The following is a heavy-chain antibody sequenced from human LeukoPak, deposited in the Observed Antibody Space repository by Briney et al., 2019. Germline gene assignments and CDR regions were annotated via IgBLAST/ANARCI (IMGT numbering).Heavy chain of an antibody. J-gene: IGHJ2*01. V-gene: IGHV1-18*01. CDR2: ISAYNGNT. Sequence: ASVKVSCKASGYTFTSYGISWVRQAPGQGLEWMGWISAYNGNTSYAQKLQGRVTMTTDTSTSTAYMELRSLRSDDTAVYYCARVYYDILTGYYRAWYFDLWGRGTLVTVSS. CDR3: ARVYYDILTGYYRAWYFDL. D-gene: IGHD3-9*01. CDR1: GYTFTSYG.